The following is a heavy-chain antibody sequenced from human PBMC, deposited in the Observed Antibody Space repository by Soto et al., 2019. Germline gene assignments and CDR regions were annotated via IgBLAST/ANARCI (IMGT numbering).Heavy chain of an antibody. V-gene: IGHV3-30*18. D-gene: IGHD3-10*01. Sequence: QPGGSLRLSCAASGFILSSYAMHWVRQAPGKGLEWVTLTLHDESISYYTESVKGRFTISRDMSKNTLYLQMNSLRPEDTAIYYCAKEPIYFGPGSSLSYYYYGLDVWGQGTTVTVSS. CDR2: TLHDESIS. CDR3: AKEPIYFGPGSSLSYYYYGLDV. CDR1: GFILSSYA. J-gene: IGHJ6*02.